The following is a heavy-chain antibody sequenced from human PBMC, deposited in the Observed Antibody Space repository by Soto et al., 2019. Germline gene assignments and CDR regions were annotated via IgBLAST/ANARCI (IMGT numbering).Heavy chain of an antibody. V-gene: IGHV1-2*02. CDR3: SRDQGAPGIEVAGTRADYGMDV. CDR2: INPNSDGA. J-gene: IGHJ6*02. CDR1: GCSFTGYY. Sequence: ASVKVSCKASGCSFTGYYLHWGLQPPGQRLEWRVGINPNSDGANYAQKFQDRVTMTRATSISTAYMPLSRLRYDDTAGCYCSRDQGAPGIEVAGTRADYGMDVWGQGTTVTVSS. D-gene: IGHD6-19*01.